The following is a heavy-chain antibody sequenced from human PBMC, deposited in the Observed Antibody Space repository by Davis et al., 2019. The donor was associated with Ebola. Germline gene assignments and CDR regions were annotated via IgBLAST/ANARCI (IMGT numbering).Heavy chain of an antibody. CDR3: ARNGPVPNWYYCDS. J-gene: IGHJ4*02. CDR2: IGGDGGDR. Sequence: GESLKISCVTSGFKFSGFAMSWVRQAPGKGLEWLTYIGGDGGDRNYVDSVRSRFSISRDNSGNTLYLEMTDLRAEDTAIYYCARNGPVPNWYYCDSWGQGTLVDVSS. D-gene: IGHD1-1*01. V-gene: IGHV3-23*01. CDR1: GFKFSGFA.